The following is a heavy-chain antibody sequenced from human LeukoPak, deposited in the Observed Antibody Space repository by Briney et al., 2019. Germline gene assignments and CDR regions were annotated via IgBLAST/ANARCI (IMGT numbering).Heavy chain of an antibody. CDR1: GFTFSSYG. CDR3: AKGYSGYDTYYYYMDV. Sequence: GGSLRLSCAASGFTFSSYGMHWVRQAPGKGLEWVAFIRYDGSNKYYADSVKGRFTISRDNSKNTLYLQMNSLRAEDTAVYYCAKGYSGYDTYYYYMDVWGKGTTVTISS. CDR2: IRYDGSNK. V-gene: IGHV3-30*02. J-gene: IGHJ6*03. D-gene: IGHD5-12*01.